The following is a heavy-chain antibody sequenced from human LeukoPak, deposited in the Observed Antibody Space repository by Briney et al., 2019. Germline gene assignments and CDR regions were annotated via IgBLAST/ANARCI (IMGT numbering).Heavy chain of an antibody. CDR3: ARDGGVQYYYGSGSYYNGEPKYYFDY. CDR1: GFTFSSYG. CDR2: ISYDGSNK. J-gene: IGHJ4*02. V-gene: IGHV3-30*03. D-gene: IGHD3-10*01. Sequence: PGGSLRLSCAASGFTFSSYGMHWVRQAPGKGLEWVAVISYDGSNKYYADSVKGRFTISRDNSKNTLYLQMNSLRAEDTAVYYCARDGGVQYYYGSGSYYNGEPKYYFDYWGQGTLVTVSS.